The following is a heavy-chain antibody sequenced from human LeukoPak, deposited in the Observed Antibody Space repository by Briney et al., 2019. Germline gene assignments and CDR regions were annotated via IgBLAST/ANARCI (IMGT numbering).Heavy chain of an antibody. Sequence: PGGSLRLSCAASGFTFSTYTMNWVRQAPGKGLEWVSSISSGSSYIYYADSVKGRFTISRDNAKNSVYLQMNSLRAEDTAVYYCARGSIAAPNWFDPWGQGTLVTVSS. CDR2: ISSGSSYI. J-gene: IGHJ5*02. CDR1: GFTFSTYT. CDR3: ARGSIAAPNWFDP. V-gene: IGHV3-21*04. D-gene: IGHD6-6*01.